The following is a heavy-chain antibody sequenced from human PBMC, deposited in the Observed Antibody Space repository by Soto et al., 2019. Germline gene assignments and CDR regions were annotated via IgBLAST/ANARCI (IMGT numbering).Heavy chain of an antibody. CDR2: LYYGRSA. J-gene: IGHJ4*02. D-gene: IGHD3-22*01. CDR3: ALRSMAVVPEY. V-gene: IGHV4-59*01. Sequence: QVQLQESGPGLVKPSETLSLTCAVSGDSISSYYCMWIRQPPGKGLESIGYLYYGRSANYNPYLNSRVTLSVDTSTNQCYLTLSSMTAADTAVYYCALRSMAVVPEYWGQGTLVTVSS. CDR1: GDSISSYY.